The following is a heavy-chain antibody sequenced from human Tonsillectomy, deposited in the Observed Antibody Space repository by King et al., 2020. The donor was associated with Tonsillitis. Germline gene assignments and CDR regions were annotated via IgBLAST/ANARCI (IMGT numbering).Heavy chain of an antibody. D-gene: IGHD3-10*01. V-gene: IGHV1-2*02. CDR3: ARGKGGGLLGCGESLLGY. CDR1: GYTFTGYY. Sequence: QLVQSGAEVKKPGASVKVSCKASGYTFTGYYMHWVRQAPGQGLEWMGWINPNSGATNYAQKFQGRVTMNRDTSISTAYMELSRLRSDDTAVDYCARGKGGGLLGCGESLLGYWGQGTLVTVSS. CDR2: INPNSGAT. J-gene: IGHJ4*02.